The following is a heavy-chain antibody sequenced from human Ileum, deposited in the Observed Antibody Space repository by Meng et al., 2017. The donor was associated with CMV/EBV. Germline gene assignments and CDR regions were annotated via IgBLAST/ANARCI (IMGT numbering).Heavy chain of an antibody. CDR1: GGSFSGYC. V-gene: IGHV4-34*01. J-gene: IGHJ4*02. D-gene: IGHD3-3*01. Sequence: LSPTRAFYGGSFSGYCWSWIRQPPGKGLEWIGEINHSGSTPSLRSRVTISVDTSKNQFSLKLSSVTAADTAVYYCARGDDFWSGYYGYWGQGTLVTVSS. CDR2: INHSGST. CDR3: ARGDDFWSGYYGY.